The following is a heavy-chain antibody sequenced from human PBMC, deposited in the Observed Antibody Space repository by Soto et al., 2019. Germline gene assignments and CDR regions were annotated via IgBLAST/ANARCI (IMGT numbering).Heavy chain of an antibody. CDR1: GGTFSSYT. Sequence: QVQLVQSGAEVKKPGSSVKVSCKASGGTFSSYTISWVRQAPGQGLEWMGRIIPILGIANYAQKFQGRVTITADKSTSTAYMELSSLRSEDTAVYYCARDVRWLLYYFDYWGQGTLVTVSS. V-gene: IGHV1-69*08. D-gene: IGHD5-12*01. CDR3: ARDVRWLLYYFDY. CDR2: IIPILGIA. J-gene: IGHJ4*02.